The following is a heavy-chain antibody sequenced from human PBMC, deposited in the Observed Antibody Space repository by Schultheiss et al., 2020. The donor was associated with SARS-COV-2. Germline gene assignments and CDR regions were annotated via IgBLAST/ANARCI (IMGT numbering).Heavy chain of an antibody. J-gene: IGHJ5*02. CDR2: IYTSGST. CDR3: ARVAVTTGWFDP. D-gene: IGHD4-17*01. CDR1: GGSISSYY. Sequence: SETLSLTCTVSGGSISSYYWSWIRQPAGKGLEWIGRIYTSGSTNYNPSLKSRVTISVDTSKNQFSLKLTSVTAADTAVYYCARVAVTTGWFDPWGQGTLVTVSS. V-gene: IGHV4-4*07.